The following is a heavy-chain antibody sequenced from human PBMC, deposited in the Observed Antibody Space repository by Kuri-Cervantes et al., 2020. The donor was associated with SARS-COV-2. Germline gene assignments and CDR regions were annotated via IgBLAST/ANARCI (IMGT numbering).Heavy chain of an antibody. CDR3: AREAFGYCSGGSCYSHY. V-gene: IGHV3-7*01. D-gene: IGHD2-15*01. CDR1: GFTFSSYW. J-gene: IGHJ4*02. CDR2: IKQDGSEK. Sequence: GESLKISCAASGFTFSSYWMSWVRQAPGKGLEWVANIKQDGSEKYYVDSVKGRFTISRDNAKNSPYLQMNSLRAEDTAVYYCAREAFGYCSGGSCYSHYWGQGTLVTVSS.